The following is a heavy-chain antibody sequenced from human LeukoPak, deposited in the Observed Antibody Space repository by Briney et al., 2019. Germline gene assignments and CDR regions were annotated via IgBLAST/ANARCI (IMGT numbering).Heavy chain of an antibody. J-gene: IGHJ4*02. CDR3: VKAQGRQLWLPGDY. Sequence: GGSLRLSCSASGFTFSRYAMHWVRQAPGKGLEYVSAISSNGGSTYYGDSVKGRFTISRDNSKNTLYLQMSSLRAEDTAVYYCVKAQGRQLWLPGDYWGQGTMVTVSS. CDR2: ISSNGGST. D-gene: IGHD5-18*01. CDR1: GFTFSRYA. V-gene: IGHV3-64D*09.